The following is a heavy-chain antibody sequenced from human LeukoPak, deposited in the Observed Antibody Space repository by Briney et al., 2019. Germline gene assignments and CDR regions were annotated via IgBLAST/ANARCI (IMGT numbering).Heavy chain of an antibody. J-gene: IGHJ4*02. CDR2: IYYSGST. D-gene: IGHD3-3*01. CDR1: GGSISSSSYY. V-gene: IGHV4-39*01. Sequence: SGTLSLTCTVSGGSISSSSYYWGWIRQPPGKGLEWIGSIYYSGSTYYNPSLKSRVTISVDTSKNQFSLKLSSVTAADTAVYYCARHYYDFWSGYWPHWSQGTLVTVSS. CDR3: ARHYYDFWSGYWPH.